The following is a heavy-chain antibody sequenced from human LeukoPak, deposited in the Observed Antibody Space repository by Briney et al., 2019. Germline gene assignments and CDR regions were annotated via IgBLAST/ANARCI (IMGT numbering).Heavy chain of an antibody. Sequence: KPSETLSLTCTVSGGSISSYYWSWIRQPPGKGLEWIGYIYYSGTTNYNPSLKSRVTISVDTSKNQFSLWLSSVTAADTAVYYCARHGGYSSPYLHWGQGTLVTVSS. V-gene: IGHV4-59*08. D-gene: IGHD6-13*01. J-gene: IGHJ1*01. CDR1: GGSISSYY. CDR3: ARHGGYSSPYLH. CDR2: IYYSGTT.